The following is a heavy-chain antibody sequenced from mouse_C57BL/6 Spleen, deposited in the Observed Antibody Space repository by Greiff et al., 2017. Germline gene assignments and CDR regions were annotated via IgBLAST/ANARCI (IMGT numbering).Heavy chain of an antibody. Sequence: EVQLQQSVAELVRPGASVKLSCTASGFNIKNTYMHWVKQRPEQGLEWIGRIEPANGNTKYAPKFQGKATITADTSSNTANLQLRSLTSEDSSLYYCSRIYRYRGFAYWGQGTLVTVSA. J-gene: IGHJ3*01. CDR3: SRIYRYRGFAY. V-gene: IGHV14-3*01. CDR1: GFNIKNTY. D-gene: IGHD2-14*01. CDR2: IEPANGNT.